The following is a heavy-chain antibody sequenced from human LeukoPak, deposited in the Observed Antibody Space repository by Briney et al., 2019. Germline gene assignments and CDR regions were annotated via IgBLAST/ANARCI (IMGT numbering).Heavy chain of an antibody. V-gene: IGHV3-33*01. CDR1: GFSFSSHG. CDR2: IWYDGTNK. Sequence: GGSLRLSCAASGFSFSSHGIHWVRQAPGKGLEWVAAIWYDGTNKYYADSVKGRLTISRDNSKKTVYLQMNSLRAEDTAVYYCARDKNDAFDIWGQGTMVTVSS. CDR3: ARDKNDAFDI. J-gene: IGHJ3*02.